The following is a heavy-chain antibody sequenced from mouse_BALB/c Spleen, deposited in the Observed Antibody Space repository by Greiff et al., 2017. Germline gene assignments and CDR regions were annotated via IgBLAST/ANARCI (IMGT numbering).Heavy chain of an antibody. V-gene: IGHV1-39*01. CDR2: IDPYYGGT. CDR3: ARAPPYYYGSSYDYYAMDY. Sequence: EVKLMESGPELEKPGASVKISCKASGYSFTGYNMNWVKQSNGKSLEWIGNIDPYYGGTSYNQKFKGKATLTVDKSSSTAYMQLKSLTSEDSAVYYCARAPPYYYGSSYDYYAMDYWGQGTSVTVSS. J-gene: IGHJ4*01. CDR1: GYSFTGYN. D-gene: IGHD1-1*01.